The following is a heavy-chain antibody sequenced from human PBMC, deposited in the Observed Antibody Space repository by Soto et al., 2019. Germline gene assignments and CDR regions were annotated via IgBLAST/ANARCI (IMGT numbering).Heavy chain of an antibody. D-gene: IGHD1-26*01. CDR2: IYYNGNT. J-gene: IGHJ4*01. CDR1: GFTVTDNH. V-gene: IGHV3-66*01. Sequence: GGSLRLSCAGSGFTVTDNHMTWVRQAPGRGPEWVSTIYYNGNTFHADSVWGRFTISRDTSKNSVFLQMNSLRDEDTAVYFCVRDRDLYRDMFHADLWGQGTLVTVSS. CDR3: VRDRDLYRDMFHADL.